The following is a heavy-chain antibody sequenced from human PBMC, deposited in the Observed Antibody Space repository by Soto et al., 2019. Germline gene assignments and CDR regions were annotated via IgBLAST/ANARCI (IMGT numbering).Heavy chain of an antibody. CDR2: IYWDDDK. CDR1: GFSLTTSGVG. CDR3: AHRVLRTVFGLVTTTAIYFDF. Sequence: QITLNESGPTVVRPTETLTLTCRFSGFSLTTSGVGVGWIRQSPGKAPEWLALIYWDDDKRYSASLKSRLTITKETSKNQVVLTVSDLDPTDTATYYCAHRVLRTVFGLVTTTAIYFDFWGKGTPVAVSS. D-gene: IGHD3-3*01. V-gene: IGHV2-5*02. J-gene: IGHJ4*02.